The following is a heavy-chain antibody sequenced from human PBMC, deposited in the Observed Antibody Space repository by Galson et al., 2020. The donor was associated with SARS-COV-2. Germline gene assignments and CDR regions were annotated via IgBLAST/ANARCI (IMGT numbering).Heavy chain of an antibody. Sequence: GGSLRLPCAPSGFTFSSYSMNWVRQAPGKGLEWVPSISSSSSYIYYADSVKGRFTIARDNAKNSLYLQMNSLRAEDTAVYYCARDDVYYYDSSEYMDVWGKGTTVTVSS. J-gene: IGHJ6*03. D-gene: IGHD3-22*01. V-gene: IGHV3-21*01. CDR2: ISSSSSYI. CDR1: GFTFSSYS. CDR3: ARDDVYYYDSSEYMDV.